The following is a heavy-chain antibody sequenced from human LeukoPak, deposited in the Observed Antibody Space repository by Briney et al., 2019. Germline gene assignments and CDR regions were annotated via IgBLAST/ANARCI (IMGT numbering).Heavy chain of an antibody. Sequence: GGSLRLSCAASGFTFSSYGMSWVRQAPGKGLEWVSSISSSSSYIYYADSVKGRFTISRDNAKNSLYLQMNSLRAEDTAVYYCAMCYSSVSPSDPWGQGTLVTVSS. D-gene: IGHD6-19*01. J-gene: IGHJ5*02. CDR1: GFTFSSYG. CDR3: AMCYSSVSPSDP. CDR2: ISSSSSYI. V-gene: IGHV3-21*01.